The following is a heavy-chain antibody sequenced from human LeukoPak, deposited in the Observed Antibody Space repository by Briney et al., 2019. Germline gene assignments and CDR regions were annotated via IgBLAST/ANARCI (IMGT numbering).Heavy chain of an antibody. Sequence: GGSLRLSCAASGFTFSSYAMSWVRQAPGKGLEWVSAISGSGGSTYYADCVKGRFTISRDNSKNTLYLKMNSLRAEDTAVYYCAKLGRYCSSTSCYYFDYWGQGTLVTVSS. V-gene: IGHV3-23*01. J-gene: IGHJ4*02. CDR3: AKLGRYCSSTSCYYFDY. CDR2: ISGSGGST. D-gene: IGHD2-2*01. CDR1: GFTFSSYA.